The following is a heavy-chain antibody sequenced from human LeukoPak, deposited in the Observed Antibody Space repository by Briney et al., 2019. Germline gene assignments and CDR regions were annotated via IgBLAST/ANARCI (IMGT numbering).Heavy chain of an antibody. J-gene: IGHJ6*03. CDR2: MNPNSGNT. V-gene: IGHV1-8*03. CDR1: GYTFTGYY. Sequence: ASVKVSCKASGYTFTGYYVHWVRQATGQGLEWMGWMNPNSGNTGYAQKFQGRVTITRNTSISTAYMELSSLRSEDTAVYYCARESIVATITDYYYMDVWGKGTTVTVSS. CDR3: ARESIVATITDYYYMDV. D-gene: IGHD5-12*01.